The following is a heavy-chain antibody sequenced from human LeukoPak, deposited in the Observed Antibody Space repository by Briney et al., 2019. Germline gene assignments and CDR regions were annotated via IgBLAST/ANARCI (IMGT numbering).Heavy chain of an antibody. J-gene: IGHJ4*02. CDR1: EFSVGSNY. V-gene: IGHV3-66*01. CDR3: ASERGIFGVVIPNFDY. D-gene: IGHD3-3*01. Sequence: GGSLRLSCAASEFSVGSNYMTWVRQAPGKGLEWVSLIYSGGSTYYADSVKGRFTISRDNSKNTLYLQMNSLRAEDTAVYYCASERGIFGVVIPNFDYWGQGTLVTVSS. CDR2: IYSGGST.